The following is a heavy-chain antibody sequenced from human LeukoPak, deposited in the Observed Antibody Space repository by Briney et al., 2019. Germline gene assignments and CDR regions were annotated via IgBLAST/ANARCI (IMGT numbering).Heavy chain of an antibody. J-gene: IGHJ6*02. CDR1: GDSISSYY. CDR3: ARDMAYYYGSGSYLSLYGMDV. V-gene: IGHV4-59*01. CDR2: IYYSGST. Sequence: SETLSLTCTVSGDSISSYYWSWIRQPPGKGLEWIGYIYYSGSTNYNPSLKSRVTISVDTSKNQFSLKLSSVTAADTAVYYCARDMAYYYGSGSYLSLYGMDVWGQGTTVTVSS. D-gene: IGHD3-10*01.